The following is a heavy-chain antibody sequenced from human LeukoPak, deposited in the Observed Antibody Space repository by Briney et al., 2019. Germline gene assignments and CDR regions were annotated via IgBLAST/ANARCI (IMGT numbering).Heavy chain of an antibody. Sequence: GGSLRLSCAASGFTFSSYWMHWVRQAPGKGLVWVSRINSDGSSTSYADSVKGRFTISRDNAKNTLYLQMNSLRAEDTAVYFCARGDRASSSIYYFYMDVWGKGTTVTV. CDR1: GFTFSSYW. D-gene: IGHD6-6*01. J-gene: IGHJ6*03. V-gene: IGHV3-74*01. CDR3: ARGDRASSSIYYFYMDV. CDR2: INSDGSST.